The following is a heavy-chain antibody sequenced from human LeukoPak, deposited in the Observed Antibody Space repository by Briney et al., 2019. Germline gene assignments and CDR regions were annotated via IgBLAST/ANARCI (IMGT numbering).Heavy chain of an antibody. Sequence: ASVKVSCKVSGITLNDLSIQWVRQAPGKGLEWMGGFDPEDGETIYAPKFQARVTMTRDTYEDTAYMELSSLRSEDTAVYYCATDGIPGATTTLDYWGQGTLVTASS. D-gene: IGHD1-26*01. CDR2: FDPEDGET. CDR1: GITLNDLS. CDR3: ATDGIPGATTTLDY. J-gene: IGHJ4*02. V-gene: IGHV1-24*01.